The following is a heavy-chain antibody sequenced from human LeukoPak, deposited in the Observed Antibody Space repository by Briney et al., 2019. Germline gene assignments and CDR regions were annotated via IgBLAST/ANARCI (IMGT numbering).Heavy chain of an antibody. CDR1: GYTFTSYD. CDR3: ARGGTIAGYDY. CDR2: MNPNSGNT. J-gene: IGHJ4*02. Sequence: ASVKVSCTASGYTFTSYDINWVRQSTGQGLEWMGWMNPNSGNTGYAQKFQGRVSITRNTSISTAYMELSSLRSEDTAVYYCARGGTIAGYDYWGQGTLVTVSS. V-gene: IGHV1-8*03. D-gene: IGHD6-13*01.